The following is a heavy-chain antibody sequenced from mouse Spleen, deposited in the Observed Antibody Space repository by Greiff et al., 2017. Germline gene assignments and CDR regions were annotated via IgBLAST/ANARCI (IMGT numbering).Heavy chain of an antibody. D-gene: IGHD2-10*02. CDR1: GFTFSSYA. J-gene: IGHJ2*01. V-gene: IGHV5-9-3*01. CDR3: ARQDTNFLGGIEYNYFDY. Sequence: EVQLVESGGGLVKLGGSLKLSCAASGFTFSSYAMSWVRQTPEKRLEWVATISSGGGNTYYPDSVKGRFTISRDNAKNTLYLQMSSLKSEDTAMYYCARQDTNFLGGIEYNYFDYWGQGTTLTVSS. CDR2: ISSGGGNT.